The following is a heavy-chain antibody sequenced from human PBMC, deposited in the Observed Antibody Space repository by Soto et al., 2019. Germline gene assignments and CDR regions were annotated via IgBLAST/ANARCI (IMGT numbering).Heavy chain of an antibody. D-gene: IGHD6-19*01. CDR2: ISGSGAST. CDR3: PKGGSDWYLDY. Sequence: EVQLLESGGNLAQPGGSLRLYCAASGFTFSNSVMSWVRQAPGKGLEWVSGISGSGASTYYPDSVKGRFTISRDNSKKTVYRQVNSLRADEAAEYYGPKGGSDWYLDYWGQGTLVTVSS. CDR1: GFTFSNSV. V-gene: IGHV3-23*01. J-gene: IGHJ4*02.